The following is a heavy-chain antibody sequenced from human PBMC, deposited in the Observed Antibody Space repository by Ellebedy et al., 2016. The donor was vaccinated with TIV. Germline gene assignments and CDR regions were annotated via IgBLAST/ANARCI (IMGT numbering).Heavy chain of an antibody. CDR1: GFRFSDYG. CDR3: ANLPTTMTLDY. D-gene: IGHD4-11*01. CDR2: IWYDGSNK. J-gene: IGHJ4*02. Sequence: GESLKISCAASGFRFSDYGMHWVRQAPGQGLECVAFIWYDGSNKSYADSVKGRFTISRDNSKNTLYLQMNSLRAEDTAVYYCANLPTTMTLDYWGQGTLVTVSS. V-gene: IGHV3-30*02.